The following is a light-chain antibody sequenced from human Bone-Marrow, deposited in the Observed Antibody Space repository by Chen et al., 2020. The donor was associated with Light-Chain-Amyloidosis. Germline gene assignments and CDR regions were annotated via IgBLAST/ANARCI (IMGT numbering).Light chain of an antibody. J-gene: IGLJ3*02. Sequence: QSALTQPASVSGSPGQAVTISGSNFGTFDPVSWYQRHPDKAPKVIIYEDTKRPSGISYRFSASKSYDTASLTISGLQYEDEADYYCSSYVGRDTVVFGGGTKLTVL. CDR3: SSYVGRDTVV. CDR2: EDT. CDR1: NFGTFDP. V-gene: IGLV2-23*02.